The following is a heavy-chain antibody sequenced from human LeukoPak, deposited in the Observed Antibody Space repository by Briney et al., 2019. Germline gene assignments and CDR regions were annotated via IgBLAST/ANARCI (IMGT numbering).Heavy chain of an antibody. CDR1: GFTFSSYW. CDR3: ASLQPDYDYVWGSYSPANFDY. CDR2: IKQDGSEK. V-gene: IGHV3-7*01. J-gene: IGHJ4*02. Sequence: PGGSLRLSCAASGFTFSSYWMSWVRQAPGKGLEWVANIKQDGSEKYYVDSVKGRFTTSRDNAKNSLYLQMNSLRAEDTAVYYCASLQPDYDYVWGSYSPANFDYWGQGTLVTVSS. D-gene: IGHD3-16*01.